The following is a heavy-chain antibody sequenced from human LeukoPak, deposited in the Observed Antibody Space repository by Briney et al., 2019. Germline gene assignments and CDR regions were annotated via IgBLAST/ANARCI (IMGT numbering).Heavy chain of an antibody. CDR3: AREGRSSTPGY. D-gene: IGHD2-15*01. Sequence: KSSETLSLTCTVSGASISSNYWSWVRQPAGKGLEWMGRISRSGSTDYNPSLKRRITMSVDTSKNQFSLKLSSVTAADTAVYYCAREGRSSTPGYWGQGVLVTVSS. CDR2: ISRSGST. V-gene: IGHV4-4*07. CDR1: GASISSNY. J-gene: IGHJ4*02.